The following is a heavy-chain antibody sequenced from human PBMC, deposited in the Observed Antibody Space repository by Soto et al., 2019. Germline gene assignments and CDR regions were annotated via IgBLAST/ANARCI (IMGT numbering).Heavy chain of an antibody. V-gene: IGHV1-18*01. CDR3: ARAYEYSSGWYGFHY. J-gene: IGHJ4*02. Sequence: QVQLVQSGAEVKKPGASVKVSCKASGYTFTSYGISWVRQAPGQGLEWMGWISAYNGNTNYAQKLQGRVTMTTDTSTSTSYEELGSLRADDTAVYYWARAYEYSSGWYGFHYRGQGTLVTVSS. CDR2: ISAYNGNT. CDR1: GYTFTSYG. D-gene: IGHD6-19*01.